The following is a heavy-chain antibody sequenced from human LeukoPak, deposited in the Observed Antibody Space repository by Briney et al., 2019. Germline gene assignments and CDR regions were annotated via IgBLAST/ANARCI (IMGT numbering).Heavy chain of an antibody. V-gene: IGHV4-39*07. J-gene: IGHJ5*02. CDR2: IDYSGST. CDR3: ARGLLRYCSGGSCPTVNWFDP. D-gene: IGHD2-15*01. Sequence: SETLSLTCTVSGGSISSSSYYWGWIRQPPGKGLEWIGNIDYSGSTYYNPSLQSRVTISVDTSKNQFSLKLSSVTAADTAVYYCARGLLRYCSGGSCPTVNWFDPWGQGTLVTVSS. CDR1: GGSISSSSYY.